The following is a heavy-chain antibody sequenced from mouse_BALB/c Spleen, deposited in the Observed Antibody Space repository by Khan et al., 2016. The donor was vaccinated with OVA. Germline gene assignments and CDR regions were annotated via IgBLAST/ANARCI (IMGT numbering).Heavy chain of an antibody. CDR1: GLSLTSYG. Sequence: QVQLKESGPGLVAPSQSLSITCTVSGLSLTSYGAHWIRQPPGKGLEWLGVIWAGGSTNYNSALMSRLSISKDNSKSQVFLKMNSLQTDDTAMYFCARNREPDYFDYWGQGTTLTVSS. CDR2: IWAGGST. J-gene: IGHJ2*01. CDR3: ARNREPDYFDY. V-gene: IGHV2-9*02.